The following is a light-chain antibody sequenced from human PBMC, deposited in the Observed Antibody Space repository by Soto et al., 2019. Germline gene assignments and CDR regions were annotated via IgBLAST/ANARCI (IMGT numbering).Light chain of an antibody. CDR3: QQYYRYPRT. Sequence: AIRMTQSPSSLSASTGDRVTITCRASQGISSYLAWYQQKPGKAPKLLIYAASTLQSGVPSRFSGSGSGTDFTLTISCLQSEDFATYCCQQYYRYPRTLGQGTKVEIK. V-gene: IGKV1-8*01. CDR1: QGISSY. CDR2: AAS. J-gene: IGKJ1*01.